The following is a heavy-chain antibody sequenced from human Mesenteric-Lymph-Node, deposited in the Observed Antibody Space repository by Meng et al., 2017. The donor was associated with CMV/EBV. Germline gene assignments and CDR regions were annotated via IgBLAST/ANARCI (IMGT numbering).Heavy chain of an antibody. CDR1: GFTFSSYS. CDR3: ARGYDFWSGYYFQY. D-gene: IGHD3-3*01. CDR2: ISSSSSYI. Sequence: GESLKISCAASGFTFSSYSMNWVRQAPGKGLEWVSSISSSSSYIYYADSVKGRFTISRDNAKNSLYLQMNSLRAEDTAVYYCARGYDFWSGYYFQYWGQGTLVTVSS. V-gene: IGHV3-21*01. J-gene: IGHJ1*01.